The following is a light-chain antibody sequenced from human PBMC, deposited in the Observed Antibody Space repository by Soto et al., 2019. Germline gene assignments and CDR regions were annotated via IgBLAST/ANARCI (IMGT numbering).Light chain of an antibody. CDR3: QKYDSAPWT. Sequence: DIQMTQSPSSLSASARDRVTITCRASQGISNYLAWYQQKPGKVPKLLIYAASTLQSGVPSRFSGSGSGTDFTLTISSLQPEDVATYYCQKYDSAPWTFDQGTKVEIK. CDR1: QGISNY. J-gene: IGKJ1*01. V-gene: IGKV1-27*01. CDR2: AAS.